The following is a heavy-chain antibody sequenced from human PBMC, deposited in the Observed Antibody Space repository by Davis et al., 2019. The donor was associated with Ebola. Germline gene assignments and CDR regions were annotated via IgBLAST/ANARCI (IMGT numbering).Heavy chain of an antibody. CDR2: IHNSGST. Sequence: SETLSLTCTVSGVSISSNGYYWNWIRRQPGKGLEWIGFIHNSGSTSYNPSLKSRVSISVDTSKNQFTLKMTSMTAADTAVYYCARGWAIFGVALDYYFDYWGQGTQVTVSS. V-gene: IGHV4-31*03. D-gene: IGHD3-3*01. CDR1: GVSISSNGYY. CDR3: ARGWAIFGVALDYYFDY. J-gene: IGHJ4*02.